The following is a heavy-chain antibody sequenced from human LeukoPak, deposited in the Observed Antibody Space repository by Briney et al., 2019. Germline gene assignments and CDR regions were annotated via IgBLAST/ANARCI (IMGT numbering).Heavy chain of an antibody. CDR1: GYSFTNYA. J-gene: IGHJ6*03. CDR2: INPSGGST. V-gene: IGHV1-46*01. D-gene: IGHD1-26*01. Sequence: ASVKVSCKTSGYSFTNYAIHWVRQAPGQGLEWMGIINPSGGSTSYAQKFQGRVTMTRDTSTSTVYMELSSLRSEDTAVYYCARDGGIVGATISILYYYYYMDVWGKGTTVTISS. CDR3: ARDGGIVGATISILYYYYYMDV.